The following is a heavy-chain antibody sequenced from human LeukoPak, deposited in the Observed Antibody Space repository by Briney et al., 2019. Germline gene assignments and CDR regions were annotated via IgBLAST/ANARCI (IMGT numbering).Heavy chain of an antibody. V-gene: IGHV4-61*02. CDR1: GNSISSGDNY. CDR2: IYTSGST. Sequence: SETLSLTCTVSGNSISSGDNYWSWIRQPAGKGLEWIVRIYTSGSTNYNPSLKSRVTISGDTSKNQFSLRLSSVTAADTAVYYCARASYSYDINGWVPFDYWGQGTLVTVSS. CDR3: ARASYSYDINGWVPFDY. D-gene: IGHD3-22*01. J-gene: IGHJ4*02.